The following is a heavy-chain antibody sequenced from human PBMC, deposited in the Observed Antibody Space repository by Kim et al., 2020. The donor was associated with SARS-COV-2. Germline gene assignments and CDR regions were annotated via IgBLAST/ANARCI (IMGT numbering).Heavy chain of an antibody. J-gene: IGHJ4*01. CDR3: ANVITGTTAPDSFGY. V-gene: IGHV3-30*02. Sequence: ESVKGRFTTARDNSKKTLYLQMNSVRVEDTAVYYCANVITGTTAPDSFGYWGNGTVVTVSS. D-gene: IGHD1-7*01.